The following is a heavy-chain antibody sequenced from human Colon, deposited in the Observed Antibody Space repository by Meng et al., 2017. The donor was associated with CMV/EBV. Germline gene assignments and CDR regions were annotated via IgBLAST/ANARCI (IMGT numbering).Heavy chain of an antibody. CDR3: TRAPSGRGFYSMDYDF. J-gene: IGHJ4*02. CDR1: YTFTRHD. Sequence: YTFTRHDSHRVRPAPGPGLEWMGVMHPNTGHAGYAKNFQGRVTMTRDTSINPAYVDLSSLTSYDTAVYYCTRAPSGRGFYSMDYDFWGQGTLVTVSS. CDR2: MHPNTGHA. V-gene: IGHV1-8*02. D-gene: IGHD3-3*01.